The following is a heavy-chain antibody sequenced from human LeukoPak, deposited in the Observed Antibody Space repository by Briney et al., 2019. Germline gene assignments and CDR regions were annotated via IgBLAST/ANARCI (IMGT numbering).Heavy chain of an antibody. D-gene: IGHD6-19*01. CDR1: GFTFSSYW. J-gene: IGHJ4*02. CDR3: ARRQWLALDY. CDR2: IKQDGSEK. V-gene: IGHV3-7*01. Sequence: PGGSLRLSCAASGFTFSSYWMSWVRQAPGKGLEWVANIKQDGSEKYCVDSVKGRFTISRDNAKNSLFLQMNSLAADDTAVYYCARRQWLALDYWGQGTLVAVSS.